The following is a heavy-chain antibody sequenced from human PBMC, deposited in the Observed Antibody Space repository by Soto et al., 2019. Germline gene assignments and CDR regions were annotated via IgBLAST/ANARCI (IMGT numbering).Heavy chain of an antibody. CDR2: INSDGTTT. Sequence: EVQLVESGGGLVQPGGSLRLSCGASGFTFSSFWMHWVRQAPGKGLVWVSRINSDGTTTTYADSVRGRFTISRDNAKNTVYMQMNSLRAEDTAVSYCARAQYSTSGGMDVWGQGTTVPSP. V-gene: IGHV3-74*03. D-gene: IGHD6-6*01. CDR1: GFTFSSFW. J-gene: IGHJ6*02. CDR3: ARAQYSTSGGMDV.